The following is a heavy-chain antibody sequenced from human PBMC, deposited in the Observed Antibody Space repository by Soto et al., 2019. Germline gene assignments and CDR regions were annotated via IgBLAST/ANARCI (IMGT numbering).Heavy chain of an antibody. Sequence: GGSLRLSCAASGFTFSNAWMSWVRQAPGKGLEWVGRIKSKTDGGTTDYAAPVKGRFTISRDDSKNTLYLQMNSLKTEDTAVYYCTTGLNEEYSYGYPDYWGQGTLVTVSS. CDR2: IKSKTDGGTT. V-gene: IGHV3-15*01. D-gene: IGHD5-18*01. CDR1: GFTFSNAW. CDR3: TTGLNEEYSYGYPDY. J-gene: IGHJ4*02.